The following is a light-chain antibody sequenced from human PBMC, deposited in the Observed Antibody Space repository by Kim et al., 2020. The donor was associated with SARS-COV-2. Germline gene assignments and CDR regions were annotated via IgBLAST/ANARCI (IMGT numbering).Light chain of an antibody. CDR1: RSVSSRY. CDR2: DAS. Sequence: PGERATLSCGASRSVSSRYLAWYQQKPGLAPRLLIYDASSRATGIPDRFSGSGSGTDFTLTISRLEPEDFAVYYCQQYGSSSWTFGQGTKVDIK. J-gene: IGKJ1*01. V-gene: IGKV3D-20*01. CDR3: QQYGSSSWT.